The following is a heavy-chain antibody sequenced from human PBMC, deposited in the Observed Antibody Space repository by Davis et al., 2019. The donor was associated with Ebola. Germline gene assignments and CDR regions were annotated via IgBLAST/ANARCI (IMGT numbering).Heavy chain of an antibody. Sequence: SVKVSCKASGGTFSSYAISWVRQAPGQGLEWMGGIIPIFGTANYAQKFQGRVTITADKSTSTAYMELSSLRSEDTAVYYCARDRFSSSWYYYGMDVWGQGTTVTVSS. D-gene: IGHD6-13*01. V-gene: IGHV1-69*06. CDR2: IIPIFGTA. J-gene: IGHJ6*02. CDR1: GGTFSSYA. CDR3: ARDRFSSSWYYYGMDV.